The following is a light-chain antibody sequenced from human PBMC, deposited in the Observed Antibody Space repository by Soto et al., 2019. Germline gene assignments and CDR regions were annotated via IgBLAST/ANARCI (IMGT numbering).Light chain of an antibody. J-gene: IGKJ1*01. CDR3: QQYGSSPQT. Sequence: EIVLTQSPGTLSLSPGEIATLSCSASQSVISSYLAWYQQKPGQAPRLLIYGASSRATGIPDRFSGSGSGTDFTLTISRLEPEDFAVYYCQQYGSSPQTFGQGTKVDI. V-gene: IGKV3-20*01. CDR1: QSVISSY. CDR2: GAS.